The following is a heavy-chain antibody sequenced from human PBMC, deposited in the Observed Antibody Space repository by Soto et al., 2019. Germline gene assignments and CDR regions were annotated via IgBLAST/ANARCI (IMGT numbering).Heavy chain of an antibody. D-gene: IGHD2-15*01. J-gene: IGHJ4*02. Sequence: QVQLVQSGAEVKKPGASVKVSCKASGYTFTSYYMHWVRQAPGQGLEWMGMINPSGGSTSYAQKLQGRVNMTRDTSTSTVYMELSSLRSEDTAVYYCARDFESCPFDYWGQGTLVTVSS. CDR1: GYTFTSYY. CDR3: ARDFESCPFDY. CDR2: INPSGGST. V-gene: IGHV1-46*01.